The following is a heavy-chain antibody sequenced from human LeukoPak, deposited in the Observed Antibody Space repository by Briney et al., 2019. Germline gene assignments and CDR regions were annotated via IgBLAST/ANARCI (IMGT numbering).Heavy chain of an antibody. Sequence: ASVKVSCKDSGYRFTGYYMHWVRQAPGQGLEWMGRINPNSGGTNYAQKFQGRVTMTRDTSISTAYMELTRLRSDDTAVYYCAKPQGGGSSDWRFDLWGRGTLVSVSS. CDR3: AKPQGGGSSDWRFDL. CDR2: INPNSGGT. CDR1: GYRFTGYY. D-gene: IGHD1-1*01. V-gene: IGHV1-2*06. J-gene: IGHJ2*01.